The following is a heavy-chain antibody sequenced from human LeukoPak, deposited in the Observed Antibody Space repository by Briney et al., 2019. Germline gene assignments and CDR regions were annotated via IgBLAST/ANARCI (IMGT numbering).Heavy chain of an antibody. CDR1: GFTFSGSA. CDR2: IRTKPNSYAT. D-gene: IGHD2-2*01. Sequence: VGSLRLSCAASGFTFSGSAMHWVRQASGKGLEWVGRIRTKPNSYATSFAASVKGRFTISRDDSKNTAYLQMNSLKTEDTAVYYCAICSGTSCPGDWGQGTLVTVSS. J-gene: IGHJ4*02. CDR3: AICSGTSCPGD. V-gene: IGHV3-73*01.